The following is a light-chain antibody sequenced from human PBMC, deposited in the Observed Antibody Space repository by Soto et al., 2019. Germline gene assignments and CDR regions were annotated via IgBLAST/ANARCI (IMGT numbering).Light chain of an antibody. CDR3: QQYNSYSTWT. CDR2: KAS. Sequence: DIQMTQSPSTLSASVGDRVTITCRASQSISSWLAWYQQKPGKAPKLLIYKASSLESGVPSRFSGSGSGTEDTLTISSLQPDDYVTYYCQQYNSYSTWTFGQGTKVEIK. CDR1: QSISSW. J-gene: IGKJ1*01. V-gene: IGKV1-5*03.